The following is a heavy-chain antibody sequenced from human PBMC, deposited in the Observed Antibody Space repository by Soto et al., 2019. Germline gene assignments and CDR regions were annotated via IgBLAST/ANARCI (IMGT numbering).Heavy chain of an antibody. J-gene: IGHJ4*02. CDR1: GDSISSGGYY. CDR2: IYYSGST. Sequence: QVQLQESGPGLVKPSQTLSLTCTVSGDSISSGGYYWNWIHQHPGKGLAWIGYIYYSGSTYYNPSLKSRLTISVDTSKNQFSLQLSSVTAADTAVYYCARSSYGDYGGFDFWGQGPLVTVSS. CDR3: ARSSYGDYGGFDF. D-gene: IGHD4-17*01. V-gene: IGHV4-31*03.